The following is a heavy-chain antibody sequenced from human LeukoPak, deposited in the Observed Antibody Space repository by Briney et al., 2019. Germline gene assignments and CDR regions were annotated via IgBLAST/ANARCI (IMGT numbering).Heavy chain of an antibody. Sequence: GGSLRLSCAASGYTFDDYGMSWVRQAPGKGLEWVSAISGSGGSTYYADSVKGRFTISRDNSKNTLYLQMNSLRAEDTAVYYCAKDPPFYSGSYFPFDYWGQGTLVTVSS. CDR3: AKDPPFYSGSYFPFDY. V-gene: IGHV3-23*01. CDR1: GYTFDDYG. CDR2: ISGSGGST. J-gene: IGHJ4*02. D-gene: IGHD1-26*01.